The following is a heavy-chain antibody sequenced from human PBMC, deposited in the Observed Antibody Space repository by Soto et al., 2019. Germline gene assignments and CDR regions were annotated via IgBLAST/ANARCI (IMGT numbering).Heavy chain of an antibody. CDR3: AAVPRYSNYLGFNYYGMDV. Sequence: SVKVSCKASRFTFTSSAVQWVRQARGQRLEWIGWIVVGSGDTNYAQRFQERVTFTRDMSTSTAYMELSSLKSEDTAMYYCAAVPRYSNYLGFNYYGMDVWGQGTTVTVSS. V-gene: IGHV1-58*01. CDR1: RFTFTSSA. J-gene: IGHJ6*02. D-gene: IGHD4-4*01. CDR2: IVVGSGDT.